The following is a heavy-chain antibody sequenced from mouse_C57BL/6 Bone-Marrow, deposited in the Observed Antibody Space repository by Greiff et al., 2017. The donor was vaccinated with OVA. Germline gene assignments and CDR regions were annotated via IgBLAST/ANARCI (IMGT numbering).Heavy chain of an antibody. D-gene: IGHD2-5*01. CDR3: ARDSNYLYWYFDV. CDR2: IYPGSGST. CDR1: GYTFTSYW. V-gene: IGHV1-55*01. Sequence: QVQLQHPGAELVKPGASVKMSCKASGYTFTSYWITWVKQRPGQGLEWIGDIYPGSGSTNYNEKFKSKATLTVDTSSSTAYLQLSSLTSEDSAVYYCARDSNYLYWYFDVWGTGTTVTVSS. J-gene: IGHJ1*03.